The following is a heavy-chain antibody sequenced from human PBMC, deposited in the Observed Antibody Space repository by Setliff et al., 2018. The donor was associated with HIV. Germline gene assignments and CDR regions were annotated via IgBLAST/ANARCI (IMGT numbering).Heavy chain of an antibody. CDR3: ATPISITSGSAFDY. V-gene: IGHV5-51*01. CDR1: GYSFANYW. D-gene: IGHD2-2*01. Sequence: PGESLKISCQGFGYSFANYWLGWVRQMPGKGLEWMGIIYPGDFDTEYSPSFQGQVTLSVDKSISTAYLQWSSLKASDTAMYYCATPISITSGSAFDYWGQGTLVTVSS. J-gene: IGHJ4*02. CDR2: IYPGDFDT.